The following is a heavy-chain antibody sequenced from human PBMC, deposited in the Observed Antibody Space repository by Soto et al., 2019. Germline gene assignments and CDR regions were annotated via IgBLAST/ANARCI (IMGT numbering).Heavy chain of an antibody. CDR1: GGSITPYY. CDR2: IYFAGTT. D-gene: IGHD3-22*01. CDR3: ARLGGYFQALDS. Sequence: QVQLQESGPGLVKPSETLSLTCTVSGGSITPYYWSWIRQAPGKGLEWIGYIYFAGTTTYNPSLKSRVTMSVDTSENQSSLKLTAVTAADTAVYYCARLGGYFQALDSWGQGTLVTVSS. J-gene: IGHJ4*02. V-gene: IGHV4-59*08.